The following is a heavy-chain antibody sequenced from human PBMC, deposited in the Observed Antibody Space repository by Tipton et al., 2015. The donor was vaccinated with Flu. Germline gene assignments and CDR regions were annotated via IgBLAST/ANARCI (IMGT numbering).Heavy chain of an antibody. V-gene: IGHV4-31*03. D-gene: IGHD3-10*01. CDR3: ARDQGFGDGLTYDYYAMDV. CDR2: IYYSGST. Sequence: TLSLTCTVSGGSISSGGYYWSWIRQHPGKGLEWIGCIYYSGSTYYKSSLRSRLSISVDTSRNLFSLTLNSVTAADTAIYYCARDQGFGDGLTYDYYAMDVWGQGTTVTVSS. J-gene: IGHJ6*02. CDR1: GGSISSGGYY.